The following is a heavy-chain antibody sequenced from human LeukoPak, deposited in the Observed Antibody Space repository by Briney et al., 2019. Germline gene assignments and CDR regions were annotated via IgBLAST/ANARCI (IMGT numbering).Heavy chain of an antibody. CDR3: ARGIYDSSGYSYFDY. V-gene: IGHV3-48*03. Sequence: GGSLRLSCAASGFTFSSYEMNWVRQAPGKGLEWVSYISSSGSTIYYADSLKGRFTISRENAKNSLYLQMNSLRAEATAVYYCARGIYDSSGYSYFDYWGQGTLVTVSS. CDR2: ISSSGSTI. D-gene: IGHD3-22*01. J-gene: IGHJ4*02. CDR1: GFTFSSYE.